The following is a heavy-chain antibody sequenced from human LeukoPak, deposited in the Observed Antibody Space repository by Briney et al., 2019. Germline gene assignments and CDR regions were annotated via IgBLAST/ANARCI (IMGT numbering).Heavy chain of an antibody. Sequence: PPEILSLTCAVYGGSFSGYYWSWIRQPAGKGLEWIGRIYSSGSTTYNPSLKSRVTMSIDTSKNQFSLNLRSVTAADTAVYYCARTGGSFYFYYYMDVWGKGTTVTVSS. CDR3: ARTGGSFYFYYYMDV. D-gene: IGHD1-26*01. V-gene: IGHV4-59*10. CDR2: IYSSGST. CDR1: GGSFSGYY. J-gene: IGHJ6*03.